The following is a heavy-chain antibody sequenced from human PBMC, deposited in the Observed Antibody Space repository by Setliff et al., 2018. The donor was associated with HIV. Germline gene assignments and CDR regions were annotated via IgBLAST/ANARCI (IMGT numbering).Heavy chain of an antibody. J-gene: IGHJ4*02. D-gene: IGHD5-18*01. CDR1: GDPINSHY. CDR2: IYKSGTT. Sequence: PSETLSLTCTVSGDPINSHYWSWIRQSPGKGLEWIGYIYKSGTTNYKSSLKSRVTISADPSKNQFSLKVTSVTAADTAVYYCGRLSETAMASFDSWGQGTLVTVSS. CDR3: GRLSETAMASFDS. V-gene: IGHV4-4*08.